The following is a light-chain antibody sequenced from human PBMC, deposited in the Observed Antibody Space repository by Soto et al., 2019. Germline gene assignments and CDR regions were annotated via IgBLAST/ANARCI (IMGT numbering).Light chain of an antibody. V-gene: IGLV2-8*01. Sequence: LTQPPSASGSPGQSVTISCTGTSSDVGGYNYVSWYQQHPGKAPKLMIYEVSKRPSGVPDRFSGSKSGNTASLTVSGLQAEDEADYYCSSYAGSNNYVFVTGTKVTVL. CDR3: SSYAGSNNYV. CDR2: EVS. CDR1: SSDVGGYNY. J-gene: IGLJ1*01.